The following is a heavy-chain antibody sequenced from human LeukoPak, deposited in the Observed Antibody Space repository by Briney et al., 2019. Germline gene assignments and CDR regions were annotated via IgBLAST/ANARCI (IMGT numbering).Heavy chain of an antibody. D-gene: IGHD7-27*01. CDR3: AKKLPGASYYFDF. CDR2: IGSGGYT. Sequence: GGSLRLSCIASGFTLSNYDMTWVRQTPGKGLEYVSSIGSGGYTFYAGSVKGRFSISRDISQNTVYLQMDSLRAEDTAMYFCAKKLPGASYYFDFWGQGTLVTVSS. CDR1: GFTLSNYD. J-gene: IGHJ4*02. V-gene: IGHV3-23*01.